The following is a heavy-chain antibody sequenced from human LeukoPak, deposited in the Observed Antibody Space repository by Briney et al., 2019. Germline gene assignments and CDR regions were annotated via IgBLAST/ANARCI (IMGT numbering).Heavy chain of an antibody. J-gene: IGHJ4*02. D-gene: IGHD5-12*01. CDR1: GGSFSGYY. Sequence: PSETLSLTCAVYGGSFSGYYWSWIRQPPGKGLEWIREINHSGSTNYNPSLKSRVTISVDTSKNQFSLKLSSVTAADTAVYYCARLLGGYSGYGIDYWGQGTLVTVSS. CDR2: INHSGST. V-gene: IGHV4-34*01. CDR3: ARLLGGYSGYGIDY.